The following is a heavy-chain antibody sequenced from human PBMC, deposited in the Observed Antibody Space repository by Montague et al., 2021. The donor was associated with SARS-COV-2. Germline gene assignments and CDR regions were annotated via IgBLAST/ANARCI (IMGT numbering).Heavy chain of an antibody. V-gene: IGHV4-59*01. CDR2: IFRSGAT. CDR1: GDSISDYY. J-gene: IGHJ6*02. Sequence: SETLSFTCTVSGDSISDYYWSWIRQPPGMGLEWIGYIFRSGATNCNPPLKSRVIISLDTSKSQYSLRLSSVTAADTAIYYCARTSRGSRYFYGVDAWGQGTTVTVSS. D-gene: IGHD3-10*01. CDR3: ARTSRGSRYFYGVDA.